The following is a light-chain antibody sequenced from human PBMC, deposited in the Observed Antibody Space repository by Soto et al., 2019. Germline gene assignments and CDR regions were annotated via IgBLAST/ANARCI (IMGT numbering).Light chain of an antibody. CDR2: DAS. CDR3: QQYDNPPT. V-gene: IGKV1-33*01. J-gene: IGKJ5*01. Sequence: DIQMTQSPSSLSASLVYRVTITCQASQDISNYLNWYQQKPGKAPKLLIYDASNLETGVPSRFSGSGSGTDFTFTISSLQPEDIATYYCQQYDNPPTFGQGTRLE. CDR1: QDISNY.